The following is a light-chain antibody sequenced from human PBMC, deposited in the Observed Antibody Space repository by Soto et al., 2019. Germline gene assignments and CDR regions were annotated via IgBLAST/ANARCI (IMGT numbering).Light chain of an antibody. Sequence: DIQMTQSPSSLSASVGDRVTITCRASQSISNSLNWYQQKPGKAPNLLIYAASRLQSGVPSRFSGSGSGTDFTITISSLQAEDFATFYCQPSYSTPRTFGQGTKLEIK. CDR1: QSISNS. CDR3: QPSYSTPRT. CDR2: AAS. V-gene: IGKV1-39*01. J-gene: IGKJ2*01.